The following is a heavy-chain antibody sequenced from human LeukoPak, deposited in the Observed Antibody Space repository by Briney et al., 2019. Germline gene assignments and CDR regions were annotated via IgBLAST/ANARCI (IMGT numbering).Heavy chain of an antibody. CDR1: GYTFTSYG. CDR2: ISAYNGNT. Sequence: GASVKVSCKASGYTFTSYGISWVRQAPGQGLEWMGWISAYNGNTNYAQKLQGRVTMTTDTSTSTAYMELRSLRSDDTAVYYCARAGPYYDILTGSYNWFDPWGRGTLVTVSS. D-gene: IGHD3-9*01. V-gene: IGHV1-18*01. CDR3: ARAGPYYDILTGSYNWFDP. J-gene: IGHJ5*02.